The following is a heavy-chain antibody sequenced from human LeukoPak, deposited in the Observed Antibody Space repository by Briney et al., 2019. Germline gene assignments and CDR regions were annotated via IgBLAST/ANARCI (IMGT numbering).Heavy chain of an antibody. D-gene: IGHD6-13*01. Sequence: PGGSLRLSCAASGFTFDDYAMHWVRQAPRKGLEWVSAISGSGGSTYYADSVKGRFTISRDNSKNTLYLQMNSLRAEDTAVYYCAKVGNSSSWPLEYYFDYWGQGTLVTVSS. CDR1: GFTFDDYA. CDR2: ISGSGGST. J-gene: IGHJ4*02. CDR3: AKVGNSSSWPLEYYFDY. V-gene: IGHV3-23*01.